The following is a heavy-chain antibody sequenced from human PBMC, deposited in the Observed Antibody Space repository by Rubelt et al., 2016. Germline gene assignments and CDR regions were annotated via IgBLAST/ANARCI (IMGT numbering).Heavy chain of an antibody. CDR2: IYPGDSDT. Sequence: IYPGDSDTRYSPSFQGQVTISADKSISTAYLQWSSLKASDTAMYYCARLGWYSSSSEFDYWGQGTLVTVSS. J-gene: IGHJ4*02. V-gene: IGHV5-51*01. D-gene: IGHD6-6*01. CDR3: ARLGWYSSSSEFDY.